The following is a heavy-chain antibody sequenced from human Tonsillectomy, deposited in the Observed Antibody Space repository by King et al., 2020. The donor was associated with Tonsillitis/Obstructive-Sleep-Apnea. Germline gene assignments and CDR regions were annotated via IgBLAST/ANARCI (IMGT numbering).Heavy chain of an antibody. CDR1: GFTFSTYA. J-gene: IGHJ3*02. V-gene: IGHV3-23*04. CDR3: ATGSGYDFWSYNDAFDI. Sequence: VQLVESGGGLVQPGGSLRLSCAASGFTFSTYAMSWVRQAPGKGLEWVSSISGSGGSTHYADSVKGRFTISRDNSKNTLSLQMNSLRAEDTAVFYCATGSGYDFWSYNDAFDIWGQGTMVTVSS. CDR2: ISGSGGST. D-gene: IGHD3-3*01.